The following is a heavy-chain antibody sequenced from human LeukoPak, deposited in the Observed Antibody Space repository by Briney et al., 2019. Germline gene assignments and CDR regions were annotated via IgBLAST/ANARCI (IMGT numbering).Heavy chain of an antibody. CDR1: GFTFNNYA. V-gene: IGHV3-20*01. CDR3: ARHRCSSTTCSFDS. CDR2: ISWKGDTT. Sequence: GGSLRLSCAASGFTFNNYAMTWVRQTPGKGPEWVSLISWKGDTTAYAESVRGRFTTSRDNAKNSLYLHMNSLRPEDTAFYHCARHRCSSTTCSFDSWGQGSLVTVSS. D-gene: IGHD2-2*01. J-gene: IGHJ4*02.